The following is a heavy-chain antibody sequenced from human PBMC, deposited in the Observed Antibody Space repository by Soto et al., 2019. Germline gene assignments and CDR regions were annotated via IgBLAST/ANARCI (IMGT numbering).Heavy chain of an antibody. J-gene: IGHJ6*02. CDR1: GGSVSSGSYY. V-gene: IGHV4-61*01. Sequence: SETLSLTCTVSGGSVSSGSYYWSWIRQPPGKGLEWIGYIYYSGSTNYNPSLKSRVTISVDTSKNQFSLKLSSVTAADTAVYYCARGNMAAADYGMNVWGQGTTVTVSS. CDR2: IYYSGST. CDR3: ARGNMAAADYGMNV. D-gene: IGHD6-13*01.